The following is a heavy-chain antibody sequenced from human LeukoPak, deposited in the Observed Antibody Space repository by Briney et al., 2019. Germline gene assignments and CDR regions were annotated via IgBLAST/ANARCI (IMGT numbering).Heavy chain of an antibody. J-gene: IGHJ4*02. V-gene: IGHV4-59*08. CDR2: FYYSGGT. Sequence: SETLSLTCSVSGGAFTSFYWSWIRQSPGKGLEWIGYFYYSGGTKYNPSLKSRVTMSGDTSKNQLSLKLRSVTAADTAMYYCARHRFASAVILDYWGQGDPVTVSS. D-gene: IGHD2-21*02. CDR3: ARHRFASAVILDY. CDR1: GGAFTSFY.